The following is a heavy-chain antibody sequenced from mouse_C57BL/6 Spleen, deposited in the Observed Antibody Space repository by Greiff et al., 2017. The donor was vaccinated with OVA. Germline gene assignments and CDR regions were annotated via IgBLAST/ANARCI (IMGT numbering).Heavy chain of an antibody. D-gene: IGHD5-2*01. J-gene: IGHJ4*01. CDR2: ISSGSSTI. CDR3: ARRIRGAMDY. CDR1: GFTFSDYG. V-gene: IGHV5-17*01. Sequence: EVKVVESGGGLVKPGGSLKLSCAASGFTFSDYGMHWVRQAPEKGLEWVAYISSGSSTIYYADTVKGRFTISRDNAKNTLFLQMTSLRSEDTAMYYCARRIRGAMDYWGQGTSVTVSS.